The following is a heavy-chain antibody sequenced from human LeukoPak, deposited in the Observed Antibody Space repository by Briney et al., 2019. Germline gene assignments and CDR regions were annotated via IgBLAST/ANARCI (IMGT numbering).Heavy chain of an antibody. V-gene: IGHV1-18*01. Sequence: ASVKVSCKASGYTFTSYGISWVRQAPGQGLELMGWISASNGNTNYAQKLQGRVTVTTDTSTSTAYMELRSLRSDDTAVYYCARDYPDFDVDFGVVNYMDVWGKGTTVTVSS. CDR3: ARDYPDFDVDFGVVNYMDV. J-gene: IGHJ6*03. CDR1: GYTFTSYG. D-gene: IGHD3-3*01. CDR2: ISASNGNT.